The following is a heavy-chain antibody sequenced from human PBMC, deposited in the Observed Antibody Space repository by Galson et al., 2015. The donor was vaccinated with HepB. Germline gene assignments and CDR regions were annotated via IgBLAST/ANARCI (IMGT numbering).Heavy chain of an antibody. CDR1: GFNFSPYS. J-gene: IGHJ4*02. CDR2: ISSGSSYI. Sequence: SLRLSCAVSGFNFSPYSMNWVRQAPGKGLEWVASISSGSSYIYYADSVKGRFTISRDNTKNSVSLQMNSLRAEDTAVYYCARESHCGGYICYFDYGGQGTLVTVSS. CDR3: ARESHCGGYICYFDY. V-gene: IGHV3-21*01. D-gene: IGHD2-21*01.